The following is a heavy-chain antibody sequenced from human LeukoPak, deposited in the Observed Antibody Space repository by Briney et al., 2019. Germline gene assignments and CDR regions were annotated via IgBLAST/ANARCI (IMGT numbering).Heavy chain of an antibody. CDR2: ISSSSSYI. D-gene: IGHD3-3*01. Sequence: GGSLRLSCAASGFTFSSYSMNWVRQAPGKGLEWVSSISSSSSYIYYADSVKGRFTISRDNAKNSLYLQMNSLRAEDTAVYYCARDGSSHYDFWSGYYPNWFDPWGQGTLVTVSS. CDR1: GFTFSSYS. V-gene: IGHV3-21*01. J-gene: IGHJ5*02. CDR3: ARDGSSHYDFWSGYYPNWFDP.